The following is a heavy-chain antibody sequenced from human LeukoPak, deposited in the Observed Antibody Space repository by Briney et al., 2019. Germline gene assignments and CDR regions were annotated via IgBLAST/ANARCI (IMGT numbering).Heavy chain of an antibody. CDR1: GFTFSSYA. J-gene: IGHJ4*02. V-gene: IGHV3-30-3*01. CDR2: ISYDGSNK. Sequence: PGRSLRLSCAASGFTFSSYAMHWVRQAPGKGLEWVAVISYDGSNKYYADSVKGRFTISRDNSKNTLYLQMNSLRVEDTAVYYCARGDGYAQRDWGQGTLVTVPS. D-gene: IGHD5-12*01. CDR3: ARGDGYAQRD.